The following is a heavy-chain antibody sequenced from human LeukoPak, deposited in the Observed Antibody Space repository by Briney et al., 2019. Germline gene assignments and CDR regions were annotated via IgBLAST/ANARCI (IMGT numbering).Heavy chain of an antibody. V-gene: IGHV1-3*01. J-gene: IGHJ4*02. CDR1: GYIFTTFS. CDR3: ARGGYDFWSGSPHDY. D-gene: IGHD3-3*01. CDR2: INAGNGNT. Sequence: ASVKVSCKASGYIFTTFSIHWVRQAPGQRLEWMGWINAGNGNTKYSQKFQDRVTITRDISASTAYMEVSSLRSEDMAVYYCARGGYDFWSGSPHDYWGQGTLVTVSS.